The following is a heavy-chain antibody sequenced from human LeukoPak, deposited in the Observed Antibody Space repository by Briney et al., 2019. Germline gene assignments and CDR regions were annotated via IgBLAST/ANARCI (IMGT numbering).Heavy chain of an antibody. CDR1: GYTFTSYG. Sequence: SVKVSCKASGYTFTSYGISWVRQAPGQGLEWMGGIIPIFGTANYAQKFQGRVTITTDESTSTAYMELSSLRSEDTAVYYCARSVTAAGSKSGLFDYWGQGTLVTVSS. V-gene: IGHV1-69*05. D-gene: IGHD6-13*01. CDR2: IIPIFGTA. J-gene: IGHJ4*02. CDR3: ARSVTAAGSKSGLFDY.